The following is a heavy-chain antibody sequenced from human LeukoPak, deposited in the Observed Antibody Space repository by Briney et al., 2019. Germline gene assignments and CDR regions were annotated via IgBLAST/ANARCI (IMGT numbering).Heavy chain of an antibody. CDR2: ISDSDNTI. J-gene: IGHJ3*01. CDR3: ARDRDTRGWYYGAFDL. D-gene: IGHD6-19*01. CDR1: GFSFSTFA. Sequence: PGRSLRLSCAASGFSFSTFAMHWVRQAPGKGLEWLSYISDSDNTIYYADSVKGRVTISRDNAKSSLYLQMNSLRAEDTALYYCARDRDTRGWYYGAFDLWGQGTMVAVSS. V-gene: IGHV3-48*03.